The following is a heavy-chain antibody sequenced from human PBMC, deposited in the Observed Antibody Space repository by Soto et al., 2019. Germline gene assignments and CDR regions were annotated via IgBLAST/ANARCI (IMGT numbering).Heavy chain of an antibody. J-gene: IGHJ6*02. Sequence: EVQLVESGGGLVKPGGSLRLSCAASGFTFSSYSMNWVRQAPGKGLEWVSSISSSSSSYIYYADSVKGRFTISIDNAKNSLYLQMNSLRAEDTAVYYCARDLYCSSTSCYFSGMYVWGQGNTVSV. CDR1: GFTFSSYS. CDR3: ARDLYCSSTSCYFSGMYV. CDR2: ISSSSSSYI. D-gene: IGHD2-2*01. V-gene: IGHV3-21*01.